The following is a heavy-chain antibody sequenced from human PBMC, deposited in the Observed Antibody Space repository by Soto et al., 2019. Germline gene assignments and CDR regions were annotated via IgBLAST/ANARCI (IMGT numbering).Heavy chain of an antibody. Sequence: PGGSLRLSCAASGFTFSSYAMHWVRQAPGKGLEWVAVISYDGSNKYYADSVKGRFTISRDNSKNTLYLQMNSLRAEDTAVYYCARAWKVTRGYYYYGMDVWGQGTTVTVSS. CDR1: GFTFSSYA. CDR3: ARAWKVTRGYYYYGMDV. V-gene: IGHV3-30-3*01. D-gene: IGHD4-4*01. J-gene: IGHJ6*02. CDR2: ISYDGSNK.